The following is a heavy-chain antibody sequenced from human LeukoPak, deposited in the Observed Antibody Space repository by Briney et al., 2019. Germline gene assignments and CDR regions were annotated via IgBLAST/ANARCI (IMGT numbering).Heavy chain of an antibody. V-gene: IGHV3-64*01. D-gene: IGHD2-15*01. CDR2: ISSNGGST. Sequence: GGSLRLSCAASGFTFSSYAMHWVRQAPGKGLEYVSAISSNGGSTYYANSVKGRFTISRDNSKNTLYLQMGSLRAEDMAVYYCAGYCSGGSCPNYMDVWGKGTTVTVSS. CDR3: AGYCSGGSCPNYMDV. J-gene: IGHJ6*03. CDR1: GFTFSSYA.